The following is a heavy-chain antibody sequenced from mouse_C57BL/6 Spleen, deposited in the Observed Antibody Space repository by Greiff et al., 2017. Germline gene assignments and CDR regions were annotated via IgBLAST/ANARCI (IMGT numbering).Heavy chain of an antibody. CDR2: INYDGSST. V-gene: IGHV5-16*01. CDR1: GFTFSDYY. D-gene: IGHD2-12*01. J-gene: IGHJ2*01. CDR3: ARVTTNFDY. Sequence: EVQVVESEGGLVQPGSSMKLSCTASGFTFSDYYMAWVRQVPEKGLEWVANINYDGSSTYYLDSLKSRFIISRDNAKNILYLQMSSLKSEDTATYYCARVTTNFDYWGQGTTLTVSS.